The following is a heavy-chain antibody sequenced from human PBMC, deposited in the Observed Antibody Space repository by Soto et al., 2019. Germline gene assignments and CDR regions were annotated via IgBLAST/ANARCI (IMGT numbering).Heavy chain of an antibody. J-gene: IGHJ4*02. CDR3: ARLSRGPLYYFDY. Sequence: PSETLSLTCAVSCASVSSKSTINTYYCSWLRQPPWKRREWIGYASYGDTTNNNPSRRSRLTISVDASKNHLILQLNSVTDADTAVYYCARLSRGPLYYFDYWGQGALVTVS. V-gene: IGHV4-61*01. CDR2: ASYGDTT. D-gene: IGHD3-10*01. CDR1: CASVSSKSTINTYY.